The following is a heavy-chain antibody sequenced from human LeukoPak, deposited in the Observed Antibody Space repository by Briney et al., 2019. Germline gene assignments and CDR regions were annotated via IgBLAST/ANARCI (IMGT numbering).Heavy chain of an antibody. Sequence: GSSVKVSCKASGGTFSSYAISWVRQAPGQGLEWMGGIIPIFGTANYAQKFRGRVTITADKSTSTAYMELSSLRSEDTAVYYCARDSMMITFGGVIVNTHYFDYWGQGTLVTVSS. CDR3: ARDSMMITFGGVIVNTHYFDY. CDR2: IIPIFGTA. CDR1: GGTFSSYA. J-gene: IGHJ4*02. V-gene: IGHV1-69*06. D-gene: IGHD3-16*02.